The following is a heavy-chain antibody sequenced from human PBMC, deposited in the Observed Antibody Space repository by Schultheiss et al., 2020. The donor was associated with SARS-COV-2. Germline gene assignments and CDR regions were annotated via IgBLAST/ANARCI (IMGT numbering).Heavy chain of an antibody. D-gene: IGHD2-2*01. Sequence: SETLSLTCTVSGGSISSYYWSWIRQPPGKGLEWIGYIYYSGSTNYNPSLKSRVTISVDTSKNQFSLKLSSVTAADTAVYYCAGLPGGGVVPAAIRFDPWGQGTLVTVSS. J-gene: IGHJ5*02. CDR3: AGLPGGGVVPAAIRFDP. CDR1: GGSISSYY. V-gene: IGHV4-59*12. CDR2: IYYSGST.